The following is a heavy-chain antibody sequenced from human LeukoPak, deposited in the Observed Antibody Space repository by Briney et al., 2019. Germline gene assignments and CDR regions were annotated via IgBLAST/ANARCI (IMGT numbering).Heavy chain of an antibody. V-gene: IGHV4-34*01. CDR3: ARDRVRGNSNPYFDY. CDR1: GGSFSGYY. D-gene: IGHD4-11*01. J-gene: IGHJ4*02. CDR2: INHSGST. Sequence: SETLSLTCAVYGGSFSGYYWSWIRQPPGKGLESIGEINHSGSTNYNPSLKSRVTISVDTSKNQFSLKLSSVTAADTAVYYCARDRVRGNSNPYFDYWGQGTLVTVSS.